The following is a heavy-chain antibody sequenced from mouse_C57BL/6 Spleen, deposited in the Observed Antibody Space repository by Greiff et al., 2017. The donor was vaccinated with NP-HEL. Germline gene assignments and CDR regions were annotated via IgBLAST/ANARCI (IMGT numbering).Heavy chain of an antibody. Sequence: EVMLVESGGGLVKPGGSLKLSCAASGFTFSDYGMHWVRQAPEKGLEWVAYISSGSSTIYYADTVKGRFTISRDNAKNTLFLQMTSLRSEDTAMYYCARGGYYVHFDVWGTGTTVTVSS. V-gene: IGHV5-17*01. CDR2: ISSGSSTI. J-gene: IGHJ1*03. CDR3: ARGGYYVHFDV. D-gene: IGHD2-3*01. CDR1: GFTFSDYG.